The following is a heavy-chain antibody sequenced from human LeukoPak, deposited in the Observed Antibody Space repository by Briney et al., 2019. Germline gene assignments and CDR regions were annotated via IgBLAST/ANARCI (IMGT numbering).Heavy chain of an antibody. Sequence: SETLSLTCTVSGGSISSSSYYWGWIRQPPGKGLEWIGSIYYSGSTYYNPSLKSRVTISVDTSKNQFSLKLSSVTAADAAVYYCARQGSGDAFDIWGQGTMVTVSS. CDR1: GGSISSSSYY. J-gene: IGHJ3*02. D-gene: IGHD2-15*01. CDR3: ARQGSGDAFDI. V-gene: IGHV4-39*01. CDR2: IYYSGST.